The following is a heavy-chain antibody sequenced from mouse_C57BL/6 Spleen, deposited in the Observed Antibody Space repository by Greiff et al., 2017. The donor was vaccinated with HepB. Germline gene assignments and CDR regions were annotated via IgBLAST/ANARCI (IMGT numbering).Heavy chain of an antibody. CDR1: GYTFTDYN. J-gene: IGHJ4*01. D-gene: IGHD2-5*01. V-gene: IGHV1-22*01. CDR3: ARGMYSNYVDAMDY. CDR2: INPNNGGT. Sequence: VQLQQSGPELVKPGASVKMSCKASGYTFTDYNMHWVKQSHGKSLEWIGYINPNNGGTSYNQKFKGKATLTVNKSSSTAYMELRSLTSEDSAVYYCARGMYSNYVDAMDYWGQGTSVTVSS.